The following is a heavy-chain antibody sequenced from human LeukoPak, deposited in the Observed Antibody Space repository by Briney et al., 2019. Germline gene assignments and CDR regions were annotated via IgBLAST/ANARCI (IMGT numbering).Heavy chain of an antibody. CDR3: ARHAPNMVRGVTIDY. D-gene: IGHD3-10*01. CDR2: IYHSGST. Sequence: PSETLFLTCAVSGYSISSGYYWGWIRQPPGKGLEWIGSIYHSGSTYYNPSLKSRVTISVDTSKNQFSLKLSSVTAADTAVYYCARHAPNMVRGVTIDYWGQGTLVTVSS. CDR1: GYSISSGYY. V-gene: IGHV4-38-2*01. J-gene: IGHJ4*02.